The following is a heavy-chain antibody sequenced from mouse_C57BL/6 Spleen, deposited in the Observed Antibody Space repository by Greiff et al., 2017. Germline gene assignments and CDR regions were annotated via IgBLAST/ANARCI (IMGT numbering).Heavy chain of an antibody. CDR2: ISGGGGNT. CDR3: ACHRRLRDSMDY. CDR1: GFTFSSYT. J-gene: IGHJ4*01. Sequence: EVKVEESGAGLVKPGGSLKLSCAASGFTFSSYTMSWVRQTPEKRLEWVGTISGGGGNTYYPDSVKGRFTISRDNAKNTLNLHMSSLRSEDTDLYDRACHRRLRDSMDYWGQGTSVTVSS. V-gene: IGHV5-9*01. D-gene: IGHD2-2*01.